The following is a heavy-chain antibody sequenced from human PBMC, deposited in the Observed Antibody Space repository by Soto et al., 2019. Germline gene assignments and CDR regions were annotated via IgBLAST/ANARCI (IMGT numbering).Heavy chain of an antibody. J-gene: IGHJ6*02. D-gene: IGHD2-2*01. CDR2: INPNSGGT. CDR1: GYTFTGYY. CDR3: ARGVVVVPAAKTYAYGMDV. V-gene: IGHV1-2*04. Sequence: ASVKVSCKASGYTFTGYYMHWVRQAPGQGLEWMGWINPNSGGTNYAQKFQGWVTMTRDTSISTAYMELSRLRSDDTAVYYCARGVVVVPAAKTYAYGMDVWGQGTTVTVSS.